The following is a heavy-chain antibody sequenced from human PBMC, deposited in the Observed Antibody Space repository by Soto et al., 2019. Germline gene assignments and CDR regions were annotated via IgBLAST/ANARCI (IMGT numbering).Heavy chain of an antibody. CDR2: IWYDGSNK. CDR3: ARGRIYDYIWGSYRPTGYFDY. J-gene: IGHJ4*02. Sequence: GGSLRLSCAASGFTFSSYGMHWVRQAPGKGLEWVAVIWYDGSNKYYADSVKGRFTISRDNSKNTLYLQMNSLRAEDTAVYYCARGRIYDYIWGSYRPTGYFDYWGQGTLVTVSS. V-gene: IGHV3-33*08. D-gene: IGHD3-16*02. CDR1: GFTFSSYG.